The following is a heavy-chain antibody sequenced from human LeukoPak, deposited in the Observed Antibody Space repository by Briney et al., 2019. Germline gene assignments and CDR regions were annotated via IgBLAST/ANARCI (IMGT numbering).Heavy chain of an antibody. D-gene: IGHD6-6*01. J-gene: IGHJ5*02. CDR3: ARVGAAARRGTGYNWFDP. V-gene: IGHV1-2*02. Sequence: GASVKVSCKASGYTFTGYYMHWVRQAPGQGLEWMGWINPNSGGTNYAQKFQGRVTMTRDTSISTAYMELSRLRSDDTAVYYRARVGAAARRGTGYNWFDPWGQGTLVTVSS. CDR1: GYTFTGYY. CDR2: INPNSGGT.